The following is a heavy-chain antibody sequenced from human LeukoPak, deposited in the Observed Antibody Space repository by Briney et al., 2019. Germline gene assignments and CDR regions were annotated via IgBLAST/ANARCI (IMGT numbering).Heavy chain of an antibody. Sequence: GGSLRLSCAASGFTFSSYGMHWVRQAPGKGLEWVAVIWYDGSNKCYADSVKGRFTISRDNSKNTLYLQMNSLRAEDTAVYYCARDIAAAGPYYFDYWGQGTLVTVSS. CDR3: ARDIAAAGPYYFDY. V-gene: IGHV3-33*01. J-gene: IGHJ4*02. D-gene: IGHD6-13*01. CDR2: IWYDGSNK. CDR1: GFTFSSYG.